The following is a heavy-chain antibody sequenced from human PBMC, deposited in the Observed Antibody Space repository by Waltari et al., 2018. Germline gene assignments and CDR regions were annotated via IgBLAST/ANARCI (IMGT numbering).Heavy chain of an antibody. D-gene: IGHD5-12*01. CDR3: ARGSYWLRANRKMDV. J-gene: IGHJ6*04. V-gene: IGHV3-48*04. Sequence: LRLSCAASGFTFSSYSMNWVRQAPGKGLEWVSYISSSSSTIYYADSVKGRFTISRDNAKNSLYLQMNSLRAEDTAVYYCARGSYWLRANRKMDVWGKGTTVTVSS. CDR1: GFTFSSYS. CDR2: ISSSSSTI.